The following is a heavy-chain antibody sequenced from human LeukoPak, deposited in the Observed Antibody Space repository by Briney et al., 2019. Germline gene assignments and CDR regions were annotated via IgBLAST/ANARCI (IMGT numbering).Heavy chain of an antibody. D-gene: IGHD3-10*01. J-gene: IGHJ2*01. CDR3: ARVPITMVRGFGLDL. CDR2: INPNSGGT. Sequence: ASVKVSCKAFGYTFTGYYMHWVRQAPGQGLEWMGWINPNSGGTNYAQKFQGRFTMTRDTSISTAYMELSRLRSDDTAVYYCARVPITMVRGFGLDLWGRGTLVTVSS. V-gene: IGHV1-2*02. CDR1: GYTFTGYY.